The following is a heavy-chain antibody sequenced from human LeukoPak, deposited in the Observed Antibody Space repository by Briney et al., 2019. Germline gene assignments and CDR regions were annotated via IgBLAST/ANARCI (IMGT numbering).Heavy chain of an antibody. CDR2: INIDGSST. J-gene: IGHJ4*02. CDR1: GFTFSSYW. V-gene: IGHV3-74*01. CDR3: SSVFD. D-gene: IGHD3-10*02. Sequence: QPGGSLRLSCAASGFTFSSYWMHWVRQVPGKGLVWVSRINIDGSSTTYADSVKGRFTISRDNAKNTLYLQMNSLRAEDTAVYYCSSVFDWGQGTLVTVSS.